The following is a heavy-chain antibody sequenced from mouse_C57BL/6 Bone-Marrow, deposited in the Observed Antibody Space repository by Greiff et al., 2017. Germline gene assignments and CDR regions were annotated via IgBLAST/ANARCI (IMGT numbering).Heavy chain of an antibody. CDR2: IYPRSGNT. J-gene: IGHJ1*03. V-gene: IGHV1-81*01. CDR1: GYTFTSYG. D-gene: IGHD2-2*01. Sequence: VQLQESGAELARPGASVKLSCKASGYTFTSYGISWVKQRTGQGLEWIGEIYPRSGNTYYNEKFKGKATRTADKSSSTAYMELRSLTSEDSAVYFCARSGYHEGYFDVWGTGTTVTVSS. CDR3: ARSGYHEGYFDV.